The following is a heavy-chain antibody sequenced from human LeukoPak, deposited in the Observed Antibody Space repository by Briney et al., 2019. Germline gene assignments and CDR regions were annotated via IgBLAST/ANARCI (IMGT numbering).Heavy chain of an antibody. CDR2: INGDGTTI. D-gene: IGHD3-10*01. CDR1: GFTFSIHW. Sequence: GGSLRLSCAASGFTFSIHWMHWVRQAPGKGLIWLAHINGDGTTISHADSVKGRFTISRDNTKNTLFLQMHSLRAEDTAMYFCTRVPLNTYGFGNWGQGTLVTVSP. V-gene: IGHV3-74*01. J-gene: IGHJ4*02. CDR3: TRVPLNTYGFGN.